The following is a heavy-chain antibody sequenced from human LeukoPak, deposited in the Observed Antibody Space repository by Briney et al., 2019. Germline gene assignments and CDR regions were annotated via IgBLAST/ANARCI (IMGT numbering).Heavy chain of an antibody. CDR2: LNSDGSST. Sequence: GGSLRLSCAASGFTFSNYWMHWVRQAPGKGLVWVSRLNSDGSSTNYADSVKGRFTISRDNAKNTLYLQMNSLRDEDTAVFYCARSRYDYIWGIDYWGQGALVTISS. CDR1: GFTFSNYW. V-gene: IGHV3-74*01. D-gene: IGHD3-16*01. CDR3: ARSRYDYIWGIDY. J-gene: IGHJ4*02.